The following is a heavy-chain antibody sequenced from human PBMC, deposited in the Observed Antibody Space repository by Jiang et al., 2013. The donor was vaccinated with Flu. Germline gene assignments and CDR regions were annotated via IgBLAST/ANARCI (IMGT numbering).Heavy chain of an antibody. V-gene: IGHV3-23*01. CDR3: ADPPYSTY. CDR2: IGVNGRST. CDR1: GFTFGSYA. D-gene: IGHD6-13*01. Sequence: GLVQPGGSLRLSCAASGFTFGSYAMSWVRQAPGKGLEWVSTIGVNGRSTYYADSVKGRFTISRGNSKNTLYLQMNSLRAEDTAVYYCADPPYSTYWGQGTLVTVSS. J-gene: IGHJ4*02.